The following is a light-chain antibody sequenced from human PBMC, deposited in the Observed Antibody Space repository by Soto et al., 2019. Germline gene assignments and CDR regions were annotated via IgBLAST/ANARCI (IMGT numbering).Light chain of an antibody. V-gene: IGLV2-14*03. J-gene: IGLJ3*02. CDR2: KVS. CDR1: SSDVGHPYNY. Sequence: QSVLTQPASVSGSPGQSITISCTGASSDVGHPYNYVSWYQQHPGKAPKLLIFKVSNRPSGISGRFSGSKSGNTASLTISGLQAEDEADYYCTSYLDSTSTNWVLGGGKKLTV. CDR3: TSYLDSTSTNWV.